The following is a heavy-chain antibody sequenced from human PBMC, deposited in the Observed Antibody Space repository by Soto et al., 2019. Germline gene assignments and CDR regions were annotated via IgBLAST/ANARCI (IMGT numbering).Heavy chain of an antibody. CDR1: GGSISSSSYY. D-gene: IGHD6-19*01. CDR3: ARSPLVSYSSGWSSSDY. J-gene: IGHJ4*02. CDR2: IYYSGST. Sequence: QLQLQESGPGLVKPSETLSLTCTVSGGSISSSSYYWGWIRQPPGKGLEWIGSIYYSGSTYYNPSLKSRVTISVYTAKNQFSLKLSSVTAADTAVYYCARSPLVSYSSGWSSSDYWGQGTLVTVSS. V-gene: IGHV4-39*01.